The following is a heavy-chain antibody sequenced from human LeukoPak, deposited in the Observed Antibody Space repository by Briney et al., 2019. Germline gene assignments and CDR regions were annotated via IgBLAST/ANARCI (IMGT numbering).Heavy chain of an antibody. V-gene: IGHV1-18*01. D-gene: IGHD1-7*01. J-gene: IGHJ3*02. CDR1: GYTFTSYG. CDR3: ARDRLQYNENYVADAFDI. Sequence: GASVKVSCKASGYTFTSYGISWVRQAPGQGLEWMGWISAYNGNTNYAQKLQGRVTMTTDTSTSTAYMELRSLRSDDTAVYYCARDRLQYNENYVADAFDIWGQGTMVTVSS. CDR2: ISAYNGNT.